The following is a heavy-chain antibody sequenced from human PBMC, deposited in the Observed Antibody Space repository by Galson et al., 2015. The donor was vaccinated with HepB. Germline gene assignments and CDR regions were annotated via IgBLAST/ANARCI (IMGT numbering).Heavy chain of an antibody. CDR1: GFTFSGSA. CDR2: IGSKADSYAT. CDR3: IRLGNLVGYSSS. V-gene: IGHV3-73*01. D-gene: IGHD6-13*01. J-gene: IGHJ4*02. Sequence: SLRLSCAASGFTFSGSAIHWVRQASGRGLEWVGRIGSKADSYATAYTASVQGRFTISRDDSKNTAYLQMKRLKTEDTAVYYCIRLGNLVGYSSSWGQGTLVPVPS.